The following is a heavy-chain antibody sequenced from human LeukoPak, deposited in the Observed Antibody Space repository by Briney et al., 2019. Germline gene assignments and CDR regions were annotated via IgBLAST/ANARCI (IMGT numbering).Heavy chain of an antibody. CDR3: ARVSVVTAIPQWFDP. CDR1: GFTVSSNY. J-gene: IGHJ5*02. CDR2: IYNGGST. D-gene: IGHD2-21*02. V-gene: IGHV3-66*01. Sequence: GGSLRLSCAASGFTVSSNYMSWVRQAPGKGLEWVSVIYNGGSTYYADSVKGRFTISRDNSKNTLYLQMNSLRAEDTAVYYCARVSVVTAIPQWFDPWGQGTLVTVSS.